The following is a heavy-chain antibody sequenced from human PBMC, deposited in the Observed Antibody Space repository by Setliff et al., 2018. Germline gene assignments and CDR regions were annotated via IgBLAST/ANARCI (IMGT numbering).Heavy chain of an antibody. Sequence: SETLSLTCTVSGGSIRSSYYYWGWIRQPPGKGLEWIGSIYYNGSTHFNPSLKSRVAISVDTSKNLLSLRVNSVTATDTAVYYCARPLEESFGGVRDSDAFDVWGQGTMITVSS. V-gene: IGHV4-39*01. D-gene: IGHD3-16*01. CDR3: ARPLEESFGGVRDSDAFDV. J-gene: IGHJ3*01. CDR2: IYYNGST. CDR1: GGSIRSSYYY.